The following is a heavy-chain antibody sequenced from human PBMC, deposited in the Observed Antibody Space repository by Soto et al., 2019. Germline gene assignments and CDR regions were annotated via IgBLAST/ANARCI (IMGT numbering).Heavy chain of an antibody. J-gene: IGHJ4*02. D-gene: IGHD3-3*01. CDR2: ISSSSTI. CDR1: GFTFSSYS. V-gene: IGHV3-48*02. CDR3: ARDPPDYLLRFDY. Sequence: PGGSLRLSCAASGFTFSSYSMNWVRQAPGKGLEWVSYISSSSTIYYADSVKGRFTISRDNAKNSLYLQMNSLRDEDTAEYYCARDPPDYLLRFDYWGQGTLVTVSS.